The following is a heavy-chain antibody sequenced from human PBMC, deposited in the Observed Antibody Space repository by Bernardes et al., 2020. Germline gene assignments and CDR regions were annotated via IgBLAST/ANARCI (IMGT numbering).Heavy chain of an antibody. D-gene: IGHD3-10*02. J-gene: IGHJ3*02. CDR3: ARMFSNAFDI. Sequence: WGSLRLSCEASGFTFTNYIMSWVRQAPGKGLDWVSAISDSGGSTYYADSVKGRFTISRDNSKNTLYLQMNSLRVEDTAVYYCARMFSNAFDIWGQGTMVTVSS. CDR1: GFTFTNYI. V-gene: IGHV3-23*01. CDR2: ISDSGGST.